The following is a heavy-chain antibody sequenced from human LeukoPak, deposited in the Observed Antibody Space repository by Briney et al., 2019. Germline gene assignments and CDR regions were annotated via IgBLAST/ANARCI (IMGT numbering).Heavy chain of an antibody. CDR1: GGSISSYY. Sequence: SETLSLTCTVSGGSISSYYWSWIRQPPGKGLEWIGYIYYSGSTNYNPSLKSRVTISVDTSKNQFSLKLSSVTAADTAVYYCARHGPNSRLRGVAAAGTRADPWGQGTLVTVSS. J-gene: IGHJ5*02. D-gene: IGHD6-13*01. V-gene: IGHV4-59*08. CDR2: IYYSGST. CDR3: ARHGPNSRLRGVAAAGTRADP.